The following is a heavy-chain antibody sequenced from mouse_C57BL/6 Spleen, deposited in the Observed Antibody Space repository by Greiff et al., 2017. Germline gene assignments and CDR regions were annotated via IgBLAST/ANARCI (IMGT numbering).Heavy chain of an antibody. J-gene: IGHJ3*01. CDR1: GYAFSSYW. CDR2: IYPGDGDT. V-gene: IGHV1-80*01. CDR3: ARPDSNAWFAY. Sequence: VQLQQSGAELVKPGASVKISCKASGYAFSSYWMNWVKQRPGKGLEGIGQIYPGDGDTNYNGKFKGKATLTADKSSSTAYMQLSSLTSEDSAVYFCARPDSNAWFAYWGQGTLVTVSA. D-gene: IGHD2-5*01.